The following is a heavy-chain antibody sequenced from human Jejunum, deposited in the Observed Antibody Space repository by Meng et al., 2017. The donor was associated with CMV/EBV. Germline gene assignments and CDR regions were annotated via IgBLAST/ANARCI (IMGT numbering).Heavy chain of an antibody. Sequence: TVSGDANTGRYWSWFRQPPGKGMEWIGYINDNGGAEYRPSLKTRVAISLETSKRQLSLSLSYVTADDTAVYYCARGPEGSNYKTFDPWGQGILVTVSS. D-gene: IGHD3-10*01. V-gene: IGHV4-59*11. CDR2: INDNGGA. CDR1: GDANTGRY. CDR3: ARGPEGSNYKTFDP. J-gene: IGHJ5*02.